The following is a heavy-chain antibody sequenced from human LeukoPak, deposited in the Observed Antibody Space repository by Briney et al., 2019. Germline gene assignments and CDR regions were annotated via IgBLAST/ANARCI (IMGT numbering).Heavy chain of an antibody. D-gene: IGHD6-13*01. J-gene: IGHJ5*02. CDR2: MNPNSGNT. CDR1: GYTFTSYD. CDR3: ARVRIAAGVSWFDP. V-gene: IGHV1-8*01. Sequence: ASVKVSCKASGYTFTSYDINWVRQATGQGLEWMGWMNPNSGNTGYAQKFQGRVTMTRNTSISTAYMELSSLRSEDTAVYYCARVRIAAGVSWFDPWGQGTLVTVSS.